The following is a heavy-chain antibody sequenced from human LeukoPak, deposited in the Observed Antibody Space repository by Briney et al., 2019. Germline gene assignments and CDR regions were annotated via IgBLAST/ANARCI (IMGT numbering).Heavy chain of an antibody. CDR2: ISNDGSNE. Sequence: GRSLRLSCAASGFSFSRYGIHWVRQAPGKGLEWVAVISNDGSNEYYADSVKGRFTISRDNSKNTLYLQMYSLRVEDTAVYYCARDLGGWLQFVFGYWGQGTLVTVSS. CDR3: ARDLGGWLQFVFGY. D-gene: IGHD5-24*01. V-gene: IGHV3-30*03. CDR1: GFSFSRYG. J-gene: IGHJ4*02.